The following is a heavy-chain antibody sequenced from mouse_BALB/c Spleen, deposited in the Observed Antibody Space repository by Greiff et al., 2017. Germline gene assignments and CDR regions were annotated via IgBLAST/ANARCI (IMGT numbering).Heavy chain of an antibody. CDR2: IDPFNGGT. CDR1: GYSFTSYY. D-gene: IGHD4-1*01. CDR3: ARQRLGH. Sequence: VQLQQSGPELMKPGASVKISCKPSGYSFTSYYMHWVKQSHGKSLEWIGYIDPFNGGTSYNQKFKGKATLTVDKSSSTAYMHLSSLTSEDSAVYYCARQRLGHWGQGTTLTVSS. V-gene: IGHV1S135*01. J-gene: IGHJ2*01.